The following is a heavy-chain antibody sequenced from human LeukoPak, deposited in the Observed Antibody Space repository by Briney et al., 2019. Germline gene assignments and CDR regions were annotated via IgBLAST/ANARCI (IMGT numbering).Heavy chain of an antibody. J-gene: IGHJ4*02. CDR3: AKDSRWFGELLPDY. CDR2: ISYDGSNK. V-gene: IGHV3-30*04. CDR1: GFTFNNYA. Sequence: PGGSLRLSCAAFGFTFNNYAMLWVRQAPGKGLEWVAAISYDGSNKYYADSVKGRFTISRDNSKNTLYLQMNSLRAEDTAVYYCAKDSRWFGELLPDYWGQGTLVTVSS. D-gene: IGHD3-10*01.